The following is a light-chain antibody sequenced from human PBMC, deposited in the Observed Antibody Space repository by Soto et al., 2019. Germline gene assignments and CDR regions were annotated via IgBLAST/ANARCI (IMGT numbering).Light chain of an antibody. J-gene: IGKJ4*01. Sequence: DIQMTQSPSSLSASVGDTVSISCQASQDIIGFLNCYQIKPGKAPKLLISDTSNLKRGVPSRFSGSGSGTDFSLTITNLQHEVFAIYYCQQYVDLPLTFDGGTQVEIK. CDR1: QDIIGF. CDR2: DTS. V-gene: IGKV1-33*01. CDR3: QQYVDLPLT.